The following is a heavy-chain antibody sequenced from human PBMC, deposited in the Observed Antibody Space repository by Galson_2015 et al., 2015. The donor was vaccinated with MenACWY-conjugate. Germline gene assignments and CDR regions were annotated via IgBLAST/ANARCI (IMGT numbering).Heavy chain of an antibody. J-gene: IGHJ5*02. CDR2: IHYSGST. CDR1: GGSLSDSY. CDR3: ARGWGWLPES. D-gene: IGHD2-15*01. V-gene: IGHV4-59*01. Sequence: SETLSLTCSVSGGSLSDSYWKWIRRPPGEGLEWIGHIHYSGSTNYNPSLKSRVLISIDTSKNQFSLRLSSVTAADTAVYYCARGWGWLPESWGQGTLVTVSS.